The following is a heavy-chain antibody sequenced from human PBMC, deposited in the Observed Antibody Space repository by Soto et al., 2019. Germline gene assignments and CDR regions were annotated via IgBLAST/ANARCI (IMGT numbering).Heavy chain of an antibody. D-gene: IGHD5-18*01. CDR1: GYTLTSHG. Sequence: ASVKVSCKASGYTLTSHGISWVRQAPGQGLEWMGWISAYNGNTNYAQKLQGRVTMTTDTSTSTAYMELRSLRSDDMAVYYCARARDTAMAYYYYMDVWGKGTTVTVSS. V-gene: IGHV1-18*03. CDR3: ARARDTAMAYYYYMDV. J-gene: IGHJ6*03. CDR2: ISAYNGNT.